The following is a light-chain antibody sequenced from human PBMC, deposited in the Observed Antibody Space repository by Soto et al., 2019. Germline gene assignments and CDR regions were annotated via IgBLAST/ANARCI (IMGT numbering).Light chain of an antibody. J-gene: IGKJ5*01. Sequence: EIGLTHSPATLSLSPWEIATLSCRASQSVNNYLAWYQQRPGQAPRLLIYDASNRATGIPARFSGSGSGTDFTLTISSLEPEDFAVYYCQQRSNWPPITFGQGTRLEIK. CDR3: QQRSNWPPIT. V-gene: IGKV3-11*01. CDR2: DAS. CDR1: QSVNNY.